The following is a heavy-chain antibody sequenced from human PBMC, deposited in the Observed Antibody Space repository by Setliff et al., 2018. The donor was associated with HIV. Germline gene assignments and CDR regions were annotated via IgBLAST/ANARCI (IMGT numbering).Heavy chain of an antibody. Sequence: ASVKVSCKASGDTLSIHPISWVRQAPGQGLEWTGMVYPSEGTTSFAQKFQGRGTMTRDTSTSTVYMDLSGLRADDTAVYYCVRGSEDNVWFDLWGQGTLVTVSS. CDR3: VRGSEDNVWFDL. CDR1: GDTLSIHP. V-gene: IGHV1-46*01. J-gene: IGHJ5*02. D-gene: IGHD3-10*01. CDR2: VYPSEGTT.